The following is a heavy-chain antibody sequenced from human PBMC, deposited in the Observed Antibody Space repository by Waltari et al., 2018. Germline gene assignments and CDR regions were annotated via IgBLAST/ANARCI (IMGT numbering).Heavy chain of an antibody. J-gene: IGHJ4*02. Sequence: EVQLVQSGAEVKKPGESLKISCAASGYTFATYWIGRVRQMPGKGLEWMAMIYPDDSDTRYSPSFRGQVTISVDKTTTTAYLQWSSLKASDTAMYYCTRRYYDPTGYSYFDFWGQGTLVTVSS. D-gene: IGHD3-22*01. CDR2: IYPDDSDT. CDR1: GYTFATYW. V-gene: IGHV5-51*01. CDR3: TRRYYDPTGYSYFDF.